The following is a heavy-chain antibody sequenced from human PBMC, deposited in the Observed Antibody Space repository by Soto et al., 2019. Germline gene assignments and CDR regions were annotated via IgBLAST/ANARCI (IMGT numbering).Heavy chain of an antibody. J-gene: IGHJ5*02. V-gene: IGHV1-3*05. CDR1: GYTFTSYA. Sequence: QVQLVQSGAEEKKPGASVKVSCKASGYTFTSYAMHWVRQAPGQRLEWMGWINAGNGNTKYSQKFQGRVTITRDTSAGTVYMELSRLRAAGTAVYYCARDPWNYVSGWFDPWGPGALVTVSS. CDR2: INAGNGNT. D-gene: IGHD1-7*01. CDR3: ARDPWNYVSGWFDP.